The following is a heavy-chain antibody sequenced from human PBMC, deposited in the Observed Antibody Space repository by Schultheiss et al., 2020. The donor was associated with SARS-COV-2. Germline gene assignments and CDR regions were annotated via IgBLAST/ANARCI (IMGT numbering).Heavy chain of an antibody. Sequence: GGSLRLSCAASGFTFSDYYMSWIRQAPGKGLEWVGRIKSKTDGGTTDYAAPVKGRFTISRDDSKNTLYLQMNSLKTEDTAVYYCAKEGCTGISCYNNYWGQGTLVTVSS. CDR2: IKSKTDGGTT. V-gene: IGHV3-15*01. CDR3: AKEGCTGISCYNNY. D-gene: IGHD2-2*02. J-gene: IGHJ4*02. CDR1: GFTFSDYY.